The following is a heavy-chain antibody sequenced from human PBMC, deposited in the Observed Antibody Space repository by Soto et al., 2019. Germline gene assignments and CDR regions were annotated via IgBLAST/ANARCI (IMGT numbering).Heavy chain of an antibody. CDR1: GYSFTSYW. D-gene: IGHD2-2*01. J-gene: IGHJ6*02. Sequence: PGESLKISCKGSGYSFTSYWIGWVRQMPGKGLEWMGIIYPGDSDTRYSPSFQGQVTISADKSISTAYLQWSSLKASDTAMYYCARLAGYCISTSCLYYGMDVWGQGTTVTVSS. V-gene: IGHV5-51*01. CDR2: IYPGDSDT. CDR3: ARLAGYCISTSCLYYGMDV.